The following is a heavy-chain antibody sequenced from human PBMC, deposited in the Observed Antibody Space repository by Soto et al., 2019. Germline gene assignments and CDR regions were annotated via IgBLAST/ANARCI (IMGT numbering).Heavy chain of an antibody. CDR2: IYYSGST. D-gene: IGHD2-21*02. J-gene: IGHJ5*01. CDR1: RVSMSRCGFS. Sequence: PSCSMALACAVSRVSMSRCGFSATWIRQNPGKGLEWPGYIYYSGSTYYNPSPKSRVTISVDTSKNQFSLKLSSVTAADTAVYFCASALAYGGGDCCNFSDSWGQGTLVTV. CDR3: ASALAYGGGDCCNFSDS. V-gene: IGHV4-31*11.